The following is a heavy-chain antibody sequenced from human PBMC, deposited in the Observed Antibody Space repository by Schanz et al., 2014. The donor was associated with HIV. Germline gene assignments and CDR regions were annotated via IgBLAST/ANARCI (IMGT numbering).Heavy chain of an antibody. CDR3: ARSQKGTSCCSPLDF. J-gene: IGHJ4*02. CDR2: ISHDGSNK. V-gene: IGHV3-30*03. D-gene: IGHD2-2*01. Sequence: QVQLVESGGGMVLPGTSLRPSCAASGGTFSAHAFHWVRQAPGRGLEWVALISHDGSNKYYADSVKGRFTVSRDNSKNRVFLQMNSLSTEDAAVYHCARSQKGTSCCSPLDFWGQGTPVTV. CDR1: GGTFSAHA.